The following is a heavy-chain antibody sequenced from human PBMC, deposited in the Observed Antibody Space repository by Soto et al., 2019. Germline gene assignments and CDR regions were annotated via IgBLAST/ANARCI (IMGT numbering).Heavy chain of an antibody. CDR2: ISSRSSTI. V-gene: IGHV3-11*01. CDR1: GFTFGDYY. CDR3: ASGTNGAFFVY. J-gene: IGHJ4*02. Sequence: GGSLILSCAASGFTFGDYYMSWIRQAPGKGLEWVSYISSRSSTIFYADSVKGRFTISRDNVKNSLYLQMNSLRAEDTAVYYCASGTNGAFFVYWGQGILVTVSS. D-gene: IGHD2-8*01.